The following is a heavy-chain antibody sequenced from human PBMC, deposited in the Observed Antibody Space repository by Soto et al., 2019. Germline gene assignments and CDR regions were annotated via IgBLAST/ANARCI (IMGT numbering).Heavy chain of an antibody. J-gene: IGHJ3*01. CDR1: GFNFGDYA. D-gene: IGHD6-19*01. CDR3: ARAFRGVAVTPF. V-gene: IGHV3-49*03. CDR2: IKSKTYGGAI. Sequence: EVQLVESGGGLVQPGRSLRLSCTASGFNFGDYAMSWLRQAPGKGLEWVSFIKSKTYGGAIEYAASVKGRFTISRDDSKSVAYLQMDSLKTEDTAVYYYARAFRGVAVTPFWGQGTMVTVSS.